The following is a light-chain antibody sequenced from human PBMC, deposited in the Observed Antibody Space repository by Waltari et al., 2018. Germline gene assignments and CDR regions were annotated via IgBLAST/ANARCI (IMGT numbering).Light chain of an antibody. V-gene: IGKV1-9*01. CDR2: AAS. CDR3: QQLNSYLYS. Sequence: IQLTQSPSFLSASVGDRVTITCRASQGITSHLAWYQQKSGRAPNFLIYAASTLRRGVPSRFSGSGSGTVFTLTINDLQPEDFATYYCQQLNSYLYSFGQGTEVVMK. CDR1: QGITSH. J-gene: IGKJ2*01.